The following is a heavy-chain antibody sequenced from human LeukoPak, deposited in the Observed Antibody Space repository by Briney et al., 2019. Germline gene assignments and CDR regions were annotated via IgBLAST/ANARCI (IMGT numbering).Heavy chain of an antibody. CDR3: AKVSIPTYYDILTGYYNPDFDY. Sequence: GGSLRLSCAASGFTFSYYGMSWVRQAPGKGLEWVSAISGSGGSTYYADSVKGRFTISRDNSKNTLYLQMNSLRAEDTAVYYCAKVSIPTYYDILTGYYNPDFDYWGQGTLVTVSS. D-gene: IGHD3-9*01. V-gene: IGHV3-23*01. J-gene: IGHJ4*02. CDR2: ISGSGGST. CDR1: GFTFSYYG.